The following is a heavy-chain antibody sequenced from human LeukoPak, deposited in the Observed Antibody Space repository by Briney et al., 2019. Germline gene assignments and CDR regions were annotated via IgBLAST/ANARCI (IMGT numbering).Heavy chain of an antibody. CDR3: ARAAAGTRSEEGYYYYYMDV. D-gene: IGHD6-13*01. CDR2: IYHSGST. J-gene: IGHJ6*03. V-gene: IGHV4-38-2*01. CDR1: GYSISSGYY. Sequence: PSETLSLTCAVPGYSISSGYYWGWIRQPPGKGLEWIGSIYHSGSTYYNPSLKSRVTISVDTSKNQFSLKLSSVTAADTAVYYCARAAAGTRSEEGYYYYYMDVWGKATTVTVSS.